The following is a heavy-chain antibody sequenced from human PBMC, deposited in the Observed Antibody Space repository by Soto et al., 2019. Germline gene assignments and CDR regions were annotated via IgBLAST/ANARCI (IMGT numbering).Heavy chain of an antibody. CDR1: GYTFTSYY. CDR3: ARDLNPYYYDSSGSFDAFDI. Sequence: SVKVSCKASGYTFTSYYMHWVRQAPGQGLEWMGRIIPILGIANYAQKFQGRVTITADKSTSTAYMELSSLRSEDTAVYYCARDLNPYYYDSSGSFDAFDIWGQGTMVTVS. D-gene: IGHD3-22*01. CDR2: IIPILGIA. V-gene: IGHV1-69*04. J-gene: IGHJ3*02.